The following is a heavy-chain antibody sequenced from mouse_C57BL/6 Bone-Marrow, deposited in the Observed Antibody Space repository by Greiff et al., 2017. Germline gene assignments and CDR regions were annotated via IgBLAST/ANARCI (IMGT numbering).Heavy chain of an antibody. CDR2: IHPNSGST. CDR1: GYTFTSYW. CDR3: ARVIYYYDSSYFDY. D-gene: IGHD1-1*01. J-gene: IGHJ2*01. Sequence: QVQLQQPGAELVKPGASVKLSCKASGYTFTSYWMHWVKQRPGQGLEWIGMIHPNSGSTNYNEKFKSKATLTVDKSSSTTYMQLSSLTSEDAAVDYCARVIYYYDSSYFDYWGQGTTLTVSS. V-gene: IGHV1-64*01.